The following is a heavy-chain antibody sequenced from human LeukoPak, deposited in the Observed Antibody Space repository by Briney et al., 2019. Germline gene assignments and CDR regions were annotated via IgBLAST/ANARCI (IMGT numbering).Heavy chain of an antibody. V-gene: IGHV4-30-2*01. CDR1: GGSISSGGYY. D-gene: IGHD1-14*01. J-gene: IGHJ3*02. CDR2: IYHSGST. CDR3: ARVPITPDAFDI. Sequence: PSETLSLTCTVSGGSISSGGYYWSWIRQPPGKGLEWIGYIYHSGSTYYNPSLKSRVTISVDRSKNQFSLKLSSVTAADTAVYYCARVPITPDAFDIWGQGTMVTVSS.